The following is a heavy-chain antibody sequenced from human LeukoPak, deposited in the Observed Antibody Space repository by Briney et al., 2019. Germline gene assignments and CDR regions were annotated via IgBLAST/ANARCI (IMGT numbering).Heavy chain of an antibody. CDR2: IYHSGST. CDR1: GGSISSSNW. Sequence: SETLSLTCAVSGGSISSSNWWSWVRQPPGKGLEWIGYIYHSGSTYYNPSLKSRVTISVDRSKNQFSLKLSSVTAADTAVYYCARVFRSRNWNSTPSWFDPWGQGTLVTVSS. CDR3: ARVFRSRNWNSTPSWFDP. J-gene: IGHJ5*02. D-gene: IGHD1-7*01. V-gene: IGHV4-4*02.